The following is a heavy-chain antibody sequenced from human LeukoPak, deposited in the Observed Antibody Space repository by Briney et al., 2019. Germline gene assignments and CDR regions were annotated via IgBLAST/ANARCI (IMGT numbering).Heavy chain of an antibody. CDR3: ARGSGGSYYFDY. D-gene: IGHD1-26*01. Sequence: ASVKVSCKASGYTFTSYDINWVRQATGQGLEWMGWMNPNSGNTGYAQKFQGRVTMTRNTSISTAYMELSSLGSEDTAVYYCARGSGGSYYFDYWGQGTLVTVSS. CDR2: MNPNSGNT. CDR1: GYTFTSYD. V-gene: IGHV1-8*01. J-gene: IGHJ4*02.